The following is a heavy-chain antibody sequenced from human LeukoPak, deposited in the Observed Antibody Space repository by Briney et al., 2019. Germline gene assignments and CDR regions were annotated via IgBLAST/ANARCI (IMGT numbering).Heavy chain of an antibody. Sequence: GGSLRLSCAASGFTFSSYSMTWVRQAPGKGLEWVSSISSSSSYIYYADSVKGRFTISRDNAKNSLYLQMNSLRAEDTAVYYCARDFYGDYVGYYFDYWGQRTLVTVSS. CDR3: ARDFYGDYVGYYFDY. J-gene: IGHJ4*02. CDR2: ISSSSSYI. CDR1: GFTFSSYS. D-gene: IGHD4-17*01. V-gene: IGHV3-21*01.